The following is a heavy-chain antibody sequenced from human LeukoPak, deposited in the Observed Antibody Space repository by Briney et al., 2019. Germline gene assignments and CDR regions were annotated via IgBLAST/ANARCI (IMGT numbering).Heavy chain of an antibody. CDR3: ARAYPLNIWSGYSKDNWFDP. CDR2: IYTSGST. Sequence: SETLSLTCTVSGGSISSGSYYWSWIRQSAGKGLEWIGRIYTSGSTNYNPSLKSRVTISVDTSKNQFSLKLSSVTAADTAVYYCARAYPLNIWSGYSKDNWFDPWGQGTLVTVSS. D-gene: IGHD3-3*01. CDR1: GGSISSGSYY. J-gene: IGHJ5*02. V-gene: IGHV4-61*02.